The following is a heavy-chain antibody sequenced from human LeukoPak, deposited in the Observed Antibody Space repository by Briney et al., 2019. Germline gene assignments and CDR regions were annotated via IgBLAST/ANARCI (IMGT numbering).Heavy chain of an antibody. CDR3: ARVSSTWSFDY. CDR1: GGSISSSNW. CDR2: IYHSGST. D-gene: IGHD2/OR15-2a*01. Sequence: PSETLSLTCAVSGGSISSSNWWSWVRQPPGKGLEWIGEIYHSGSTNYNPSLKSRVTISVDTSKNQFSLNLSSVTAADTAVYYCARVSSTWSFDYWAREPWSPSPQ. J-gene: IGHJ4*02. V-gene: IGHV4-4*02.